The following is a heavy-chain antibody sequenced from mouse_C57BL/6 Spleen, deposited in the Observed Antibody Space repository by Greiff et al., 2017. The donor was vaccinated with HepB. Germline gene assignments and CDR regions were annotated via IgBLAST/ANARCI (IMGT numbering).Heavy chain of an antibody. CDR3: ARGDYGSSYDYFDY. V-gene: IGHV1-19*01. CDR1: GYTFTDYY. J-gene: IGHJ2*01. Sequence: VQLKQSGPVLVKPGASVKMSCKASGYTFTDYYMNWVKQSHGKSLEWIGVINPYNGGTSYNQKFKGKATLTVDKSSSTAYMELNSLTSEDSAVYYCARGDYGSSYDYFDYWGQGTTLTVSS. CDR2: INPYNGGT. D-gene: IGHD1-1*01.